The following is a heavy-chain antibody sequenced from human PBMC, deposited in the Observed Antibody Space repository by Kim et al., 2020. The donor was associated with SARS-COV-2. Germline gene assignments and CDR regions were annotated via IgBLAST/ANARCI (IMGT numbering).Heavy chain of an antibody. CDR3: AKEGTIFGVVTYMDV. V-gene: IGHV3-30*18. Sequence: GGSLRLSCAASGFTFSSYGMHWVRQAPGKGLEWVAVISYDGSNKYYADSVKGRFTISRDNSKNTLYLQMNSLRAEDTAVYYCAKEGTIFGVVTYMDVWGKGTTVTVSS. CDR1: GFTFSSYG. J-gene: IGHJ6*03. CDR2: ISYDGSNK. D-gene: IGHD3-3*01.